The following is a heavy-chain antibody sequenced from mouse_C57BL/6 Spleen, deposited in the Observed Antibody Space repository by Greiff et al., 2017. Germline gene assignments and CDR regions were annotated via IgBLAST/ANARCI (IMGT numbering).Heavy chain of an antibody. CDR2: INPGSGGT. V-gene: IGHV1-54*01. CDR3: ARGYYYLDY. Sequence: QVQLKESGAELVRPGTSVKVSCKASGYAFTNYLIEWVKQRPGQGLEWIGVINPGSGGTNYNEKFKGKATLTADKSSSTAYMQLSSLTSEDSAVYFCARGYYYLDYWGQGTTLTVSS. J-gene: IGHJ2*01. CDR1: GYAFTNYL.